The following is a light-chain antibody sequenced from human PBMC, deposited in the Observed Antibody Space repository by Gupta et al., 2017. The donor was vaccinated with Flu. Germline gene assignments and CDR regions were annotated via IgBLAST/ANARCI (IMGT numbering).Light chain of an antibody. J-gene: IGKJ1*01. CDR2: GAS. Sequence: TNLAWYQLKPGQSPRLLIHGASASLTGLPATFSGSGSGTDFTLTISSLQSEDFAVYYCQQYMNWPRTFGQGTRVEIK. V-gene: IGKV3-15*01. CDR3: QQYMNWPRT. CDR1: TN.